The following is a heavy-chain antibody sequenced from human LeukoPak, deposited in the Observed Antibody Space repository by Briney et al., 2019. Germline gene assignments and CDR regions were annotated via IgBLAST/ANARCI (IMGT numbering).Heavy chain of an antibody. J-gene: IGHJ3*02. D-gene: IGHD6-6*01. V-gene: IGHV3-23*01. Sequence: GGSLRLSCAAPGFTFSTFAMIWVREPPGKGLEWVSAISGSGGSTYYADSVKGRFTISRDNTKNTLYLQMNSLRAEDTAVYYCAKDQPTDEYSSSSGAFDIWGQGTMVTVSS. CDR3: AKDQPTDEYSSSSGAFDI. CDR1: GFTFSTFA. CDR2: ISGSGGST.